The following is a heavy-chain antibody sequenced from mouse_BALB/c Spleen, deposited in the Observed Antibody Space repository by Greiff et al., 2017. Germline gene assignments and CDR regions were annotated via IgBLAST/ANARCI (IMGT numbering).Heavy chain of an antibody. Sequence: VQLQQSGPELVKPGASMKISCKASGYSFTGYTMNWVKQSHGKNLEWIGLINPYNGGTSYNQKFKGKATLTVDKSSSTAYMELLSLTSEDSAVYYCARSRRESMGRDYYAMDYWGQGTSVTVSS. CDR2: INPYNGGT. J-gene: IGHJ4*01. V-gene: IGHV1-26*01. CDR3: ARSRRESMGRDYYAMDY. D-gene: IGHD1-1*02. CDR1: GYSFTGYT.